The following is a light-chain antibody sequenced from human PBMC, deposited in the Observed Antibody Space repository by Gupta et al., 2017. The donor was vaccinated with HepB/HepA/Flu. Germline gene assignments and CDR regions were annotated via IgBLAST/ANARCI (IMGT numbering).Light chain of an antibody. CDR2: EVT. V-gene: IGLV2-14*01. J-gene: IGLJ2*01. CDR3: SSFTNSTTVVV. Sequence: QSSLTHPPSVSRSPGQSPTIPCTGTSSEFGDFNYVSWYQQHPGKAPKLLISEVTNRPSGVSYRFSGSKSGNTASLTISGLQPEDEADYYCSSFTNSTTVVVFGGGTKLTVL. CDR1: SSEFGDFNY.